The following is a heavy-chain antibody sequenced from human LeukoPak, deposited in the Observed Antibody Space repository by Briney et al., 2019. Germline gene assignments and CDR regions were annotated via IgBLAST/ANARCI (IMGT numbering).Heavy chain of an antibody. V-gene: IGHV3-30*18. Sequence: GSLILSCAASGFTFSSYGMHWVRQAPGKGLEWVAVISYDGSNKYYADSVKGRFTISRDNSKNTLYLQMNSLRAEDTAVYYCAKGYSSSWYVFDYWGQGTLVTVSS. J-gene: IGHJ4*02. CDR2: ISYDGSNK. CDR3: AKGYSSSWYVFDY. D-gene: IGHD6-13*01. CDR1: GFTFSSYG.